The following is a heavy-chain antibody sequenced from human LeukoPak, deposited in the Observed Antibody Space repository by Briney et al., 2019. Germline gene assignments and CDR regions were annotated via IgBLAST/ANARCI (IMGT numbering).Heavy chain of an antibody. Sequence: GGSLRLSCAPSGFTLSNYDMIWVRQAPGRGMEWVSGIRESGGGTYYTDSVKGRFTVSRNNSNNTLYLQMNSLRAEDTAVYYCARRGIVVRGFLIGLHKQAYYFDYWGQGALVTVSS. CDR2: IRESGGGT. J-gene: IGHJ4*02. V-gene: IGHV3-23*01. CDR1: GFTLSNYD. D-gene: IGHD3-10*01. CDR3: ARRGIVVRGFLIGLHKQAYYFDY.